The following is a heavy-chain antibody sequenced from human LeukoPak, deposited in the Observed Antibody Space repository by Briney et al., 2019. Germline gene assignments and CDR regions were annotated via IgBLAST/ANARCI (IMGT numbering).Heavy chain of an antibody. V-gene: IGHV4-34*01. CDR2: INHSGST. CDR1: GGSFSGYY. CDR3: ASRGGGYSYGF. D-gene: IGHD5-18*01. Sequence: SETLSLTCAVYGGSFSGYYWSWIRQPPGKGLEWIGEINHSGSTNYNPSLKSRVTISVDTSKNQFSLKLSSVTAADTAVYYCASRGGGYSYGFWGQGTLVTVSS. J-gene: IGHJ4*02.